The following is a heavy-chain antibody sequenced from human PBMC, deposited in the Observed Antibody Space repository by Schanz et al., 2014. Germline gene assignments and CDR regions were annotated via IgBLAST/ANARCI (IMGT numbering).Heavy chain of an antibody. CDR1: GITLSGYG. Sequence: QVQLVESGGGVVQPGRSLRLSCAASGITLSGYGLHWVRQAPGKGLEWVGFISFDGRNTGYAHSVKGRFTISRDNSRKTLYLQMNSLRADDTAVYYCAKDHPSSGWPAFDVWGQGTQVTVSS. J-gene: IGHJ4*02. CDR2: ISFDGRNT. D-gene: IGHD6-19*01. CDR3: AKDHPSSGWPAFDV. V-gene: IGHV3-30*18.